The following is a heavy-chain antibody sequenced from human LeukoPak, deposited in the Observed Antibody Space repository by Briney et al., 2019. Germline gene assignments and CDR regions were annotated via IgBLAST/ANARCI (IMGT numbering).Heavy chain of an antibody. CDR1: GFTVSSNY. CDR2: IYSSGST. D-gene: IGHD5-12*01. Sequence: GGSLRLSCAASGFTVSSNYMSWVRQAPGKGLEWVSVIYSSGSTYHADSVKGRFIISRDNSKNTLYLQMNSLRAEDTAVYYCARVEASGYDYGAFDYWGQGTLVTVSS. J-gene: IGHJ4*02. V-gene: IGHV3-66*01. CDR3: ARVEASGYDYGAFDY.